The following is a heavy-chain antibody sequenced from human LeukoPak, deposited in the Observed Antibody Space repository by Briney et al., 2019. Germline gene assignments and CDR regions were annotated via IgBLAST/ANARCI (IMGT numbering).Heavy chain of an antibody. J-gene: IGHJ4*02. CDR2: IIETGASL. D-gene: IGHD6-19*01. CDR3: ARRGAGSGGLDY. Sequence: GSLRLSCAASGFSFSLYAMNWVRQAPGKGLEWVSTIIETGASLYYADSVRGRFTVSRDSSKNMFYLQMNSLRAEDTAIYYCARRGAGSGGLDYWGQGTLVTVSS. V-gene: IGHV3-23*01. CDR1: GFSFSLYA.